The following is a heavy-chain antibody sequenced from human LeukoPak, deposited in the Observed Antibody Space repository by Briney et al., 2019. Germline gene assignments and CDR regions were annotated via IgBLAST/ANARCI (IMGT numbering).Heavy chain of an antibody. J-gene: IGHJ5*02. CDR1: GYTFTGYY. CDR2: INPNSGGT. D-gene: IGHD3-22*01. V-gene: IGHV1-2*02. Sequence: ASVKVSCKASGYTFTGYYMHWVRQAPGQGLEWMGWINPNSGGTNYAQKFQGRVTMTRDTSISTACMELSRLRSGDTAVYYCARDYYDSSGYYYWFDPWGQGTLVTVSS. CDR3: ARDYYDSSGYYYWFDP.